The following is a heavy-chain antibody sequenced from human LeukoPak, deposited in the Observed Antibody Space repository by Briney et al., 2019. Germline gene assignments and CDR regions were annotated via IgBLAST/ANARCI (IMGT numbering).Heavy chain of an antibody. J-gene: IGHJ5*02. Sequence: SETLSLTCTVSGGSITSSSYYWGWIRQPPEKGLEWIGEINHSGSTNYNPSLKSRVTISVDTSKNQFSLKLSSVTAADTAVYYCARRITMVRGVIIKGWFDPWGQGTLVTVSS. CDR2: INHSGST. CDR3: ARRITMVRGVIIKGWFDP. D-gene: IGHD3-10*01. V-gene: IGHV4-39*07. CDR1: GGSITSSSYY.